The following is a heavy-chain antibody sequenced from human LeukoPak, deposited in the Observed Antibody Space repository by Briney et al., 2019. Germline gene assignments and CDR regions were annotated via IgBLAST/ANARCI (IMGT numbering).Heavy chain of an antibody. V-gene: IGHV3-30-3*01. CDR1: GFTFSSYT. CDR3: ANGDVEWELLVLYDY. Sequence: PGGSLRLSCAASGFTFSSYTMHWVRQAPGKGLEWVAVISYDGSNKFYTDSVKGRFTISRDDSKNTLYLQMNSLRAEDTAAYYCANGDVEWELLVLYDYWGREPWSPSPQ. CDR2: ISYDGSNK. D-gene: IGHD1-26*01. J-gene: IGHJ4*02.